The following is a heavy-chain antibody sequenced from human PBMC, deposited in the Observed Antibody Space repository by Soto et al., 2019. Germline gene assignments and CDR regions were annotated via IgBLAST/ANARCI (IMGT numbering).Heavy chain of an antibody. CDR3: ARGTDYADLGNAEYFHP. J-gene: IGHJ1*01. V-gene: IGHV3-30*03. CDR2: ISKDGSHS. D-gene: IGHD4-17*01. CDR1: GFNFRTYG. Sequence: QVQLVESGGGVVQPGRSLRLSCAASGFNFRTYGIHWVRQAPGKGLEWVALISKDGSHSYYAHSVKGRFTTSRDNSQNKAFLQVNSLRAADTAVYFCARGTDYADLGNAEYFHPWGQGTLVTVSS.